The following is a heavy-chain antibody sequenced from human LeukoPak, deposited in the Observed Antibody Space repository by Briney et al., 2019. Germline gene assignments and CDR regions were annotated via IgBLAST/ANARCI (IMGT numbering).Heavy chain of an antibody. CDR2: IYYSGST. CDR3: AREEYDSSGYYYGVDD. Sequence: SQTLSLTCTVSGGSISSGDYYWSWIRQPPGKGLEWIGYIYYSGSTYCNPSLKSRVTISVDTSKNQFSLKLSSVTAADTAVYYCAREEYDSSGYYYGVDDWGQGTLVTVSS. CDR1: GGSISSGDYY. D-gene: IGHD3-22*01. J-gene: IGHJ4*02. V-gene: IGHV4-30-4*01.